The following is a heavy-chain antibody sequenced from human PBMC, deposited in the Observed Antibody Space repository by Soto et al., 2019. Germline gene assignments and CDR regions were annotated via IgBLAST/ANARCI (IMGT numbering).Heavy chain of an antibody. J-gene: IGHJ4*02. CDR2: ISANSGAT. V-gene: IGHV3-23*01. CDR3: VKSRLAGGFDY. Sequence: EVQLLESGGGLVQPGGSLRVSCVASGFIFSNYAMSWVRQAPGEGPEWVSFISANSGATYNADSAVGRFTISRDNSRNTLYLQMNSLGPEDTAVYYCVKSRLAGGFDYWGQGTLVTVSS. D-gene: IGHD6-19*01. CDR1: GFIFSNYA.